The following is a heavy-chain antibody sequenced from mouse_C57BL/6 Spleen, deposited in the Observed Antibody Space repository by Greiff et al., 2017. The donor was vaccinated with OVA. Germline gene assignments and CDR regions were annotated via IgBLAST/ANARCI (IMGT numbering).Heavy chain of an antibody. CDR1: GFNIKDYY. J-gene: IGHJ3*01. D-gene: IGHD1-1*01. CDR3: ARSYYYGSCLWFAY. V-gene: IGHV14-2*01. Sequence: VHVKQSGAELVKPGASVKLSCTASGFNIKDYYMHWVKQRTEQGLAWIGRIDPEDGETKYAQKFKGKATITADTSSNTAYLQLRSLTSEDTAVYYCARSYYYGSCLWFAYWGQGTLVTVSA. CDR2: IDPEDGET.